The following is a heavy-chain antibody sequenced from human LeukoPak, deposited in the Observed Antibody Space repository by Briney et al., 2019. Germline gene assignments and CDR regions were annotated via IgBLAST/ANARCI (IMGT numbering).Heavy chain of an antibody. D-gene: IGHD2-15*01. CDR3: ASDSAWNLHGGYLDH. CDR1: GFSFYNLA. V-gene: IGHV3-30*04. CDR2: ISHDGNSR. Sequence: GGSLRLSCATSGFSFYNLAFHWVRQAPGKGLEWVSLISHDGNSRKYADSVKGRFTVSRDNSKNTLYLQMNSLRSEDTAVYYCASDSAWNLHGGYLDHWGQGTLVSVSS. J-gene: IGHJ4*02.